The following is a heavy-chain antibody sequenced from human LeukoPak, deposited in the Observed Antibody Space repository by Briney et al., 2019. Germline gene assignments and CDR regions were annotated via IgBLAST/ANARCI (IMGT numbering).Heavy chain of an antibody. Sequence: GASLKISCEGSGYNFPTYWIAWVRQMPGKGLEWVGIIYPGDSDTRYSPSFQGQVTISADTSISAAYLQWSSLKASDTAMYYCARPSSSPGYFDYWGQGTLVTVSS. CDR3: ARPSSSPGYFDY. V-gene: IGHV5-51*01. D-gene: IGHD6-6*01. J-gene: IGHJ4*02. CDR1: GYNFPTYW. CDR2: IYPGDSDT.